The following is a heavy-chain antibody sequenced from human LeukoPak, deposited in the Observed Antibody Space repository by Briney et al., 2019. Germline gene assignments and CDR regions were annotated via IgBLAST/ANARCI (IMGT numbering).Heavy chain of an antibody. CDR3: AKDQDWLKPHNPVYYFDY. J-gene: IGHJ4*02. Sequence: PGGSLRLSCAASGFTFSSYAMSWVRQAPGKGLEWVSAISGSGGSTYYADSVKGRFTISSDNAKNTLYLQMNSLRAEDTAVHYCAKDQDWLKPHNPVYYFDYWGQGTLVTVSS. D-gene: IGHD3/OR15-3a*01. CDR2: ISGSGGST. CDR1: GFTFSSYA. V-gene: IGHV3-23*01.